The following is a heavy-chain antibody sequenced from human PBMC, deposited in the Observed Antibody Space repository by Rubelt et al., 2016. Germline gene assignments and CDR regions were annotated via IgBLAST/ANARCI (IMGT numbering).Heavy chain of an antibody. CDR2: I. J-gene: IGHJ6*02. Sequence: IGYADSVKGRFTISRDNAKNSLYLQMNSLRAEDTAVYYCARDLVAARHYYYYYYGMDVWGQGTTVTVSS. V-gene: IGHV3-11*01. D-gene: IGHD6-6*01. CDR3: ARDLVAARHYYYYYYGMDV.